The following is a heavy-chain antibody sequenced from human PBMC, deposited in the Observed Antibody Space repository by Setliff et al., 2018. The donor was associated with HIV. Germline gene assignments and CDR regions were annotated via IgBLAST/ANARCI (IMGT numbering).Heavy chain of an antibody. J-gene: IGHJ3*02. D-gene: IGHD4-17*01. CDR3: ARDRPPSTVDMLGAFDR. Sequence: SETLSLTCIVSRGPISRFYWSWIRQPPGKGLEWIGYIYYTGTTNYNPSLKSRVTISVDTSRNQLSLKLSSVTAADTAVYYCARDRPPSTVDMLGAFDRWGQGTMVTVSS. V-gene: IGHV4-59*12. CDR1: RGPISRFY. CDR2: IYYTGTT.